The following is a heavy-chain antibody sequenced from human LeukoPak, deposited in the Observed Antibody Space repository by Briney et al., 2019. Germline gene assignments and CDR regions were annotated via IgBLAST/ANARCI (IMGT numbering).Heavy chain of an antibody. V-gene: IGHV4-4*07. CDR1: GGSISSYY. Sequence: SETLSLTCTVSGGSISSYYWTWIRQPAGKGLEWIGRIYTNGSTNYNPSLKSRVTISVDTSKNQFSLKLSSVTAADTAVYYCARDSSGSYSSNFDYWGQGTLVTVSS. D-gene: IGHD1-26*01. CDR3: ARDSSGSYSSNFDY. J-gene: IGHJ4*02. CDR2: IYTNGST.